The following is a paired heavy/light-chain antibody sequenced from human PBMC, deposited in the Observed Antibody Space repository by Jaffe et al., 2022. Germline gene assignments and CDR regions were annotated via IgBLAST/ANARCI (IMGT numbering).Heavy chain of an antibody. D-gene: IGHD3-3*01. V-gene: IGHV4-34*01. CDR3: ARGRHHIPLTIFGVVINPEPFDY. J-gene: IGHJ4*02. Sequence: QVQLQQWGAGLLKPSETLSLTCAVYGGSFSGYYWSWIRQPPGKGLEWIGEINHSGSTNYNPSLKSRVTISVDTSKNQFSLKLSSVTAADTAVYYCARGRHHIPLTIFGVVINPEPFDYWGQGTLVTVSS. CDR1: GGSFSGYY. CDR2: INHSGST.
Light chain of an antibody. V-gene: IGKV2-29*02. CDR1: QSLLHSDGKTY. J-gene: IGKJ2*01. CDR2: EVS. CDR3: MQGIHLLYT. Sequence: DIVMTQTPLSLSVTPGQPASISCKSSQSLLHSDGKTYLYWYLQKPGQSPQLLIYEVSSRFSGVPDRFSGSGSGTDFTLKISRVEAEDVGVYYCMQGIHLLYTFGQGTKLEIK.